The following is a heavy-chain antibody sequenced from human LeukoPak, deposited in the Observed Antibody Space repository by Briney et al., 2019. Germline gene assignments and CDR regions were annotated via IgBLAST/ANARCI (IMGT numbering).Heavy chain of an antibody. J-gene: IGHJ4*02. CDR1: GGSISSHY. D-gene: IGHD4-17*01. Sequence: PSETLSLTCTVSGGSISSHYWSWIRQPPGKGLEWVGYMYYGGSSNYNPSLKSRVTISVDTSKNQFSLKLSTVTSADTAVYYCARGTMTTVTYYFDYWGQGTLVTVSS. V-gene: IGHV4-59*11. CDR3: ARGTMTTVTYYFDY. CDR2: MYYGGSS.